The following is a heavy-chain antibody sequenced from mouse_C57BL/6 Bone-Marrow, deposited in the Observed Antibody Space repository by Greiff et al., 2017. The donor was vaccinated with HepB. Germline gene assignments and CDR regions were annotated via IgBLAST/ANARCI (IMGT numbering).Heavy chain of an antibody. CDR2: ISSGGSYT. Sequence: EVKLVESGGDLVKPGGSLKLSCAASGFTFSSYGMSWVRQTPDKRLEWVATISSGGSYTYYPDSVKGRFTISRDNAKNTLYLQMSSLKSEDTAMYYCAPTMVTTGYFDVWGTGTTVTVSS. V-gene: IGHV5-6*02. CDR1: GFTFSSYG. J-gene: IGHJ1*03. CDR3: APTMVTTGYFDV. D-gene: IGHD2-9*01.